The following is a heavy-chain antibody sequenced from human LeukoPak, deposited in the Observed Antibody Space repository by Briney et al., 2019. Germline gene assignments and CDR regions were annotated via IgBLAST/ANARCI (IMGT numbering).Heavy chain of an antibody. Sequence: PGRSLRLSCAASGFTFDDYAMHWVRQAPGKGLEWVSGISWNSGSIGYADSVKGRFTISRDNAKNSLYLQMNSLRAEDTALYYCAKDMLEQWLVIDYWGQGTLVTVSS. D-gene: IGHD6-19*01. CDR1: GFTFDDYA. J-gene: IGHJ4*02. CDR2: ISWNSGSI. CDR3: AKDMLEQWLVIDY. V-gene: IGHV3-9*01.